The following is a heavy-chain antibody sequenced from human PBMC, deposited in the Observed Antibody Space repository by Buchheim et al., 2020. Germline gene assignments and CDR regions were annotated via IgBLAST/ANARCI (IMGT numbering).Heavy chain of an antibody. CDR1: GFTFSSYS. CDR3: ARVYDSSGYFGY. CDR2: ISSGSGYI. Sequence: EVQLVESGGGLVKPGGSLRLSCAASGFTFSSYSMNWVRQAPGKGLEWVSSISSGSGYISYADSVKGRFTISRDNAKNSLYLQMNSLRAEDTAVYYCARVYDSSGYFGYWGQGTL. D-gene: IGHD3-22*01. J-gene: IGHJ4*02. V-gene: IGHV3-21*02.